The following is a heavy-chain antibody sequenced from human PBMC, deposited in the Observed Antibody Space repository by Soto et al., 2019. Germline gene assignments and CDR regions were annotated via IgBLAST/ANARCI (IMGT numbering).Heavy chain of an antibody. CDR1: GGSSSTGGSS. D-gene: IGHD3-16*01. CDR3: ARHGLTAYMAYYFDF. Sequence: TLSLTCTVAGGSSSTGGSSWSEIRQPPGKGLEWIGYIYHSGSTYYSPSLKSRISLSVDTSKNQFSLTLTSVTAEDTAVYFCARHGLTAYMAYYFDFWGQGTLVTVSS. J-gene: IGHJ4*02. CDR2: IYHSGST. V-gene: IGHV4-30-2*03.